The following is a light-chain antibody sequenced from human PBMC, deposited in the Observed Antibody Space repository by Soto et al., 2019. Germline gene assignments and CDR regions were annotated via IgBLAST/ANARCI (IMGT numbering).Light chain of an antibody. V-gene: IGLV2-14*01. J-gene: IGLJ1*01. CDR1: SSNVGNYNY. CDR3: QSYDSSLSGPV. CDR2: EVT. Sequence: QSVLTQPASVSGSPGQSITISCTGTSSNVGNYNYVSWYQQYPGKAPELMIYEVTNRPSGVSNRFSGSKSGNTASLTISGLQAEDEADYYCQSYDSSLSGPVFGTGTKVTVL.